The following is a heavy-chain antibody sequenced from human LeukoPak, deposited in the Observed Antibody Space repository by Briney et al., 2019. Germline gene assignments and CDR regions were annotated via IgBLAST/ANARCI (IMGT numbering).Heavy chain of an antibody. Sequence: GGSLRLSCAASGFTFSSYGMHWVRQTPGKGLGWVAVIWYDGSNKYYADSVKGRFTISRDNSKNTLYLQMNSLGAEDTAVYYCARAHPNDVVVPSATRNLYYYYGMDVWGQGTTVTVSS. CDR3: ARAHPNDVVVPSATRNLYYYYGMDV. CDR1: GFTFSSYG. D-gene: IGHD2-2*01. V-gene: IGHV3-33*01. CDR2: IWYDGSNK. J-gene: IGHJ6*02.